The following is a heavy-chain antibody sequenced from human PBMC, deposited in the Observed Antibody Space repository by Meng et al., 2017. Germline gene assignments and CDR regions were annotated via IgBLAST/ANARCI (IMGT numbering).Heavy chain of an antibody. CDR1: GFTFSSYS. J-gene: IGHJ6*02. CDR2: IRSKAYGGTT. V-gene: IGHV3-49*04. D-gene: IGHD3-10*01. Sequence: GESLKISCAASGFTFSSYSMNWVRQAPGKGLEWVGFIRSKAYGGTTEYAASVKGRFTISRDDSKSIAYLQMNSLKTEDTAVYYCTRDHLILLWFGELSNYYYGMDVWGQGTTVTVSS. CDR3: TRDHLILLWFGELSNYYYGMDV.